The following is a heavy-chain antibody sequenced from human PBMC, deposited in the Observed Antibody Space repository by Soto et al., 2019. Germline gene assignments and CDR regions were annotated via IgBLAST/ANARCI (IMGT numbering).Heavy chain of an antibody. CDR2: ITPFNGNT. Sequence: SVKVSCKASGYTFTYRYLHWVRQAPGQALEWMGWITPFNGNTNYAQKFQDRVTITRDRSMSTAYMELSSLRSEDTAMYYCASPAFTVTTNWGAFDIWGQGTMVTVSS. CDR1: GYTFTYRY. J-gene: IGHJ3*02. V-gene: IGHV1-45*02. D-gene: IGHD4-17*01. CDR3: ASPAFTVTTNWGAFDI.